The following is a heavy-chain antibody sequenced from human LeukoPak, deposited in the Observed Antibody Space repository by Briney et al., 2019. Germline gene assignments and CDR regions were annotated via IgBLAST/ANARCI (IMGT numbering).Heavy chain of an antibody. J-gene: IGHJ4*02. D-gene: IGHD2-15*01. CDR3: AKLGVVGTGRYFDC. CDR2: ISGSGGST. CDR1: GLTFSSYA. V-gene: IGHV3-23*01. Sequence: PGGSLRLSCAASGLTFSSYAMSWVRQAPGKGLEWVSAISGSGGSTYYADSVKGRFTISRDNSKNTLYLQMNSLRAEDTAVYYCAKLGVVGTGRYFDCWGQGTLVTVSS.